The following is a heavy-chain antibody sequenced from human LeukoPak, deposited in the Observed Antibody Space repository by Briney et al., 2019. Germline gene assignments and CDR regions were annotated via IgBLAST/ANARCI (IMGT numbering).Heavy chain of an antibody. CDR3: ARQGTYSSAIGMGY. CDR2: INPSGGST. V-gene: IGHV1-46*02. J-gene: IGHJ4*02. D-gene: IGHD6-19*01. CDR1: GYTFNNHY. Sequence: ASVKVTCKASGYTFNNHYMYWVRQAPGQGLEWMGVINPSGGSTSYAQKFQGRVTMTRDTSTRTVYMEVNSLRSEDTAVYYCARQGTYSSAIGMGYWGQGTLVTVSS.